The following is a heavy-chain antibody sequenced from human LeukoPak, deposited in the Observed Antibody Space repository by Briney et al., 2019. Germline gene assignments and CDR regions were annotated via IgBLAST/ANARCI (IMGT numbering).Heavy chain of an antibody. J-gene: IGHJ4*02. CDR1: GFTFSSYG. V-gene: IGHV3-30*02. CDR3: ARGLKWELLTALDY. Sequence: GGSLRLSCAASGFTFSSYGMHWVRQAPGKGLEWVAFIRYDGSNKYYADSVKGRFTISRDNSKNTLYLQMNSLRAEDTAVYYCARGLKWELLTALDYWGQGTLVTVSS. D-gene: IGHD1-26*01. CDR2: IRYDGSNK.